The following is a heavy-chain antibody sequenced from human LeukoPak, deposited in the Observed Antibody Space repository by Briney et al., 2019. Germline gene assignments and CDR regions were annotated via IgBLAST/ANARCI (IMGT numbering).Heavy chain of an antibody. D-gene: IGHD3/OR15-3a*01. CDR2: IFYTGST. CDR3: ARYLRTGLVGRGFDT. Sequence: ASETLSLTCTVSGGSISPYFWSWIRQPPGKGLEWIGYIFYTGSTDYNPSLKSRVTMSVDTSKNQFSLKVTSVTAADTAIYYCARYLRTGLVGRGFDTWGQGTMVTVSP. J-gene: IGHJ3*02. V-gene: IGHV4-59*08. CDR1: GGSISPYF.